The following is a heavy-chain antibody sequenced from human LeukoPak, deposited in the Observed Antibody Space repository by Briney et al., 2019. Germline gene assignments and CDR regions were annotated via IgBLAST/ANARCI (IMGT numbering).Heavy chain of an antibody. CDR2: ISYDGSNK. V-gene: IGHV3-30*18. D-gene: IGHD4-17*01. CDR1: GFTFSSYG. CDR3: AKDGLRWGYYGMDV. Sequence: TGGSLRLSFAASGFTFSSYGMHWVRQAPGKGLEWVSVISYDGSNKYYADSVKGRFTIARDNSKNTLYLQMNSLRAEDTAVYYCAKDGLRWGYYGMDVWGQGTTVSVSS. J-gene: IGHJ6*02.